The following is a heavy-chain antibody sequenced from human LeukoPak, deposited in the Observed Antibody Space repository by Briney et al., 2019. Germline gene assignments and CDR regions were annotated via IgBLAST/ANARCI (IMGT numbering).Heavy chain of an antibody. J-gene: IGHJ6*03. CDR1: GYTFTSYG. Sequence: ASVKVSCKASGYTFTSYGISWARQAPGQGLEWMGWISAYNGNTNYAQKLQGRVNMTTDTSTSTAYMELRSLRSDDTAVYYCASRAYSRDYYYYYYMDVWGKGTTVTVSS. CDR3: ASRAYSRDYYYYYYMDV. D-gene: IGHD4-11*01. V-gene: IGHV1-18*01. CDR2: ISAYNGNT.